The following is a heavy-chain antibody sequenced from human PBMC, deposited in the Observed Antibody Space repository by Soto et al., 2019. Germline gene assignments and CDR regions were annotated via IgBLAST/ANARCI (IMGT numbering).Heavy chain of an antibody. J-gene: IGHJ6*02. CDR3: ARDGSRHIRQRPYYYYGIDV. V-gene: IGHV1-69*13. D-gene: IGHD1-26*01. CDR2: IIPIFGTA. Sequence: SVKVSCTASGGTFSSYAISWVRQAPGQGLEWMGGIIPIFGTANYAQKFQGRVPITADESTSTADMELSSLRSEDTAVYYCARDGSRHIRQRPYYYYGIDVWGQGTTVTVSS. CDR1: GGTFSSYA.